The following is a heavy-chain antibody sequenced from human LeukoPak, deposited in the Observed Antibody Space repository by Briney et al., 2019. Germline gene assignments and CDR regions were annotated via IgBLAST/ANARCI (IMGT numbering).Heavy chain of an antibody. Sequence: GGSLRLSCAASGFTFTSYSMNWVRQAPGKGLEWVSSISSSSSYIYYADSVKGRFTISRDNAKNSLYLQMNSLRAEDTAVYYCARGSHLKAFDIWRQGTMVTVSS. CDR3: ARGSHLKAFDI. CDR2: ISSSSSYI. V-gene: IGHV3-21*01. J-gene: IGHJ3*02. CDR1: GFTFTSYS.